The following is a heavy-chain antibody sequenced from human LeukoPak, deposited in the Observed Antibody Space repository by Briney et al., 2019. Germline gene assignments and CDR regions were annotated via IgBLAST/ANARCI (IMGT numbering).Heavy chain of an antibody. CDR3: ARSLVSQAAAAINWFDP. CDR1: GFTFSSYW. V-gene: IGHV3-7*01. D-gene: IGHD6-13*01. J-gene: IGHJ5*02. Sequence: PGGSLRLSCAASGFTFSSYWMSWVRQAPGKGLEWVANIKQDGSEEYYVDSVKGRFTISRDNAKNSLYLQMNSLRAEDTAVYYCARSLVSQAAAAINWFDPWGQGTLVTVSS. CDR2: IKQDGSEE.